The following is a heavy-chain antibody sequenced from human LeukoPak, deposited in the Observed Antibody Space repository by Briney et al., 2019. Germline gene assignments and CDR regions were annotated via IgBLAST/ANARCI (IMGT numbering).Heavy chain of an antibody. J-gene: IGHJ5*02. CDR2: IIPIFGTA. D-gene: IGHD1-26*01. CDR1: GGTFSSYA. Sequence: GASVTVSCTASGGTFSSYAISWVRQAPGQGLGWMGGIIPIFGTANYAQKFQGRVTITADESTSTAYMELSSLRSEDTAVYYCARDPEVGATKPSPWGQGTLVTVSS. V-gene: IGHV1-69*13. CDR3: ARDPEVGATKPSP.